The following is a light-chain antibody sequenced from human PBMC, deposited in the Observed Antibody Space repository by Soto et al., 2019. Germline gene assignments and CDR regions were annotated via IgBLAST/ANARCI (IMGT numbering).Light chain of an antibody. J-gene: IGKJ1*01. CDR3: QQANSFPWT. CDR2: AAS. V-gene: IGKV1-12*02. Sequence: DIQLTQSPSSVSASVGDRGTVTCRASQGISNWLAWYQQKPGKATKLLISAASSLQSGVPSRFSGSGSGTDFTLIISSLQPEDFATYYCQQANSFPWTFGKGTKVEIK. CDR1: QGISNW.